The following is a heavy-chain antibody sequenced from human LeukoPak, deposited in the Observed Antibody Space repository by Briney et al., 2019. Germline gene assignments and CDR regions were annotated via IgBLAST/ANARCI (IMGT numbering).Heavy chain of an antibody. V-gene: IGHV4-61*08. Sequence: SETLSLTCTVSGGSISSGGYYWSWIRQPPGKGLEWIGYMYYSGSTNYNPSLKSRVTISVDTSKIQFSLKLSSVTAADTAVYYCARGVSASTVYYFDYWGQGTLVTVSS. J-gene: IGHJ4*02. CDR2: MYYSGST. D-gene: IGHD4-17*01. CDR1: GGSISSGGYY. CDR3: ARGVSASTVYYFDY.